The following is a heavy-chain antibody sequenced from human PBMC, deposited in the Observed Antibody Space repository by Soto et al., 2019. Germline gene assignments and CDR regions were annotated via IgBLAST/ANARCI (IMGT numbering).Heavy chain of an antibody. CDR1: GVSINTGGYS. Sequence: QVQLQESGPGLVKPSQTLSLTCAVSGVSINTGGYSWNWIRQSPGKALEWMGHIYQSGSTYYEPSLKGRITISVDMSNNDFSLEVTSVTPADTAVYFCARGDYNDYFDFWGQGALVTVSS. CDR3: ARGDYNDYFDF. J-gene: IGHJ4*02. V-gene: IGHV4-30-2*06. D-gene: IGHD4-4*01. CDR2: IYQSGST.